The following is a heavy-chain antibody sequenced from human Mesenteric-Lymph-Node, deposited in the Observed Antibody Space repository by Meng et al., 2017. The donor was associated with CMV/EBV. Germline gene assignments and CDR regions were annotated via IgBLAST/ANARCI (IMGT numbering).Heavy chain of an antibody. J-gene: IGHJ4*02. CDR2: IRYDGSRE. CDR3: ARGRASGYYYILDD. D-gene: IGHD3-22*01. V-gene: IGHV3-30*02. Sequence: GGSLRLSCAASGFTFRTHGMHWVRQAPGKGLEWAAFIRYDGSREYYADSVKGRFTISRDNSKNTLYFQMKSLRTEDTAVYYCARGRASGYYYILDDWGLGTLVTVSS. CDR1: GFTFRTHG.